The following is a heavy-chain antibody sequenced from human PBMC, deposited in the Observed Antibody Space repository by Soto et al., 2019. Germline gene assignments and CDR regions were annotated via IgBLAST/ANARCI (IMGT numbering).Heavy chain of an antibody. Sequence: APVKVSCKASGYTFTSSYMHWVRQAPGQGLEWMGIINPSGGSTSYAQKFQGRVTMTRDTSTSTVYMELSSLRSEDTAVYYCARDRGYCTNGVCSTFDPWGQGTLVTVSS. V-gene: IGHV1-46*01. D-gene: IGHD2-8*01. J-gene: IGHJ5*02. CDR1: GYTFTSSY. CDR3: ARDRGYCTNGVCSTFDP. CDR2: INPSGGST.